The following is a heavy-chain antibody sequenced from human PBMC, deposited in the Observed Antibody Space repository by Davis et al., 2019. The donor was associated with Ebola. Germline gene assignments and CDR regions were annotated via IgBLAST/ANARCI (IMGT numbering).Heavy chain of an antibody. V-gene: IGHV3-30*02. Sequence: PGGSLRLSCAASGFTFSSYGMHWVRQAPGKGLEWVAFIRYDGSNKYYAHSVKGRFTISRDNSRNTLYLQMNSLRAEDTAVYYCARDSPDTAMVWDYFDYWGQGTLVTVSS. J-gene: IGHJ4*02. CDR1: GFTFSSYG. CDR2: IRYDGSNK. D-gene: IGHD5-18*01. CDR3: ARDSPDTAMVWDYFDY.